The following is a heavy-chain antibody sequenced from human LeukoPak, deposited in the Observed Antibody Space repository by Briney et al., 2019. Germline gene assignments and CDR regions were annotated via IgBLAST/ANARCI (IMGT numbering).Heavy chain of an antibody. J-gene: IGHJ4*02. CDR1: GFTFSSYS. V-gene: IGHV3-21*01. CDR3: ARMWVGAGKPFYFDY. Sequence: GGSLRLSCAASGFTFSSYSMNWVRQATGKGLEWVSSISGSSSYIYYADSVKGRFTISRDNAKNSLYLQMNSLRAEDTAVYYCARMWVGAGKPFYFDYWGQGTLVTVSS. CDR2: ISGSSSYI. D-gene: IGHD2-15*01.